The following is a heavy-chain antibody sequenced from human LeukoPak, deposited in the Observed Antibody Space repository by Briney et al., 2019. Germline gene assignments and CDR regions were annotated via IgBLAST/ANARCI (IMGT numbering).Heavy chain of an antibody. V-gene: IGHV3-11*01. D-gene: IGHD3-22*01. J-gene: IGHJ4*02. CDR2: ICDSGRAI. Sequence: GGSLRLSCAASGFTFSDYYMSWIRQAPGKGLEWVSYICDSGRAIYYADSVKGRFTISRDNAKNSVYLQMNNLGAEDTAVYYCARDRLGDYDHSGYYDKWGQGTLVTVSS. CDR3: ARDRLGDYDHSGYYDK. CDR1: GFTFSDYY.